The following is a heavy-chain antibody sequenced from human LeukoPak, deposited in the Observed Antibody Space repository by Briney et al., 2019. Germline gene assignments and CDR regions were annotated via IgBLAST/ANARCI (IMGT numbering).Heavy chain of an antibody. V-gene: IGHV4-39*01. CDR3: ARQRAVAGTEDY. CDR1: GGSISSSNYY. Sequence: SETLSLTCTVSGGSISSSNYYWGRIRQPPGKGLEWIGTISNRGSTYYNPSLKSRVTISVDTSKNQLSLKLSSVTAADTAIFYCARQRAVAGTEDYWGQGTLVTVSS. CDR2: ISNRGST. J-gene: IGHJ4*02. D-gene: IGHD6-19*01.